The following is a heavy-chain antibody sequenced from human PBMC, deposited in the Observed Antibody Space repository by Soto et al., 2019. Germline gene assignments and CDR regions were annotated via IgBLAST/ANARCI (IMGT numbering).Heavy chain of an antibody. CDR3: ARERRGGGYYYYYGMDF. J-gene: IGHJ6*02. CDR2: IIPIFGTA. D-gene: IGHD3-10*01. Sequence: ASVKVSCKASGGTFSSYAISWVRQAPGQGLEWMGGIIPIFGTANYAQKFQGRVTITADESTSTAYMELSSLRSEDTAVYYCARERRGGGYYYYYGMDFWGHGTTVTVSS. CDR1: GGTFSSYA. V-gene: IGHV1-69*13.